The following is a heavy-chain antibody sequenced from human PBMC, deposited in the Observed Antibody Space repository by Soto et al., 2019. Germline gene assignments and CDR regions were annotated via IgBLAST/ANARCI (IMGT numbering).Heavy chain of an antibody. CDR1: GYTFTSYG. J-gene: IGHJ4*02. CDR2: INPSGGST. D-gene: IGHD2-21*02. V-gene: IGHV1-46*01. CDR3: ALLGGGDLDY. Sequence: ASVKVSCKASGYTFTSYGISWVRQAPGQGLEWMGWINPSGGSTSYAQKFQGRVTMTRDTSTSTVYMELSSLRSEDTAVYYCALLGGGDLDYWGQGTLVTVSS.